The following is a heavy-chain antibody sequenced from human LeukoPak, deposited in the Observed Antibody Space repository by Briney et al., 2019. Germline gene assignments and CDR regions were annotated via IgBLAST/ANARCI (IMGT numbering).Heavy chain of an antibody. V-gene: IGHV4-39*01. Sequence: PSETLSLTCNVSGGSIGTSTSYYWGWIRQPPGEGLDWIGSIYHNGETSYTPSLTGRLTISVDTSKNEFSLSLRSVTAADTAVYYCARHRAAQLSKFDFWGQGTLVTVSS. CDR2: IYHNGET. CDR1: GGSIGTSTSYY. CDR3: ARHRAAQLSKFDF. D-gene: IGHD1-1*01. J-gene: IGHJ4*02.